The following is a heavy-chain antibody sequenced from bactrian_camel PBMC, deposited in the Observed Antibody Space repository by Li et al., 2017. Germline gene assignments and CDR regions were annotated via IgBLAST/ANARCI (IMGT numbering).Heavy chain of an antibody. CDR2: IESDGST. Sequence: HVQLVESGGGSVQAGGSLRLSCVASGDTIGRYCMGWFRQIPDKEREGVAGIESDGSTSYTDSVNGRATISLDSAKKQVYLRLNNLQPEESATYYCAAGRGQYCTNNFTKDFAYWGQGTQV. J-gene: IGHJ6*01. D-gene: IGHD1*01. CDR1: GDTIGRYC. CDR3: AAGRGQYCTNNFTKDFAY. V-gene: IGHV3S9*01.